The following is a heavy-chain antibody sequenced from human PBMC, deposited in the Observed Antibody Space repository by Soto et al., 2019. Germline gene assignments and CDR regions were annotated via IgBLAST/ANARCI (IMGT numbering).Heavy chain of an antibody. CDR2: INPSGGST. V-gene: IGHV1-46*01. CDR1: GYTFTSYY. CDR3: ASDTTVTPPLYGMDV. J-gene: IGHJ6*02. Sequence: GASVKVSCKASGYTFTSYYMHWVRQAPGQGLEWMGIINPSGGSTSYAQKFQGRVTMTRDTSTSTVYMELSSLRSEDTAVYYCASDTTVTPPLYGMDVWGQGTTVTVSS. D-gene: IGHD4-17*01.